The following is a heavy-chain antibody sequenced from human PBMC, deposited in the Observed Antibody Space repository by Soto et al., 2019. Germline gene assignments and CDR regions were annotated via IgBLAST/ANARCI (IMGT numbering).Heavy chain of an antibody. CDR3: ATVISSYMDWYFDY. CDR1: GGSISSYY. D-gene: IGHD6-6*01. CDR2: IYYSGST. J-gene: IGHJ4*02. V-gene: IGHV4-59*01. Sequence: NPSETLSLTCTVSGGSISSYYWSWIRQPPGKGLEWIGYIYYSGSTNYNPSLKSRVTISVDTSKNQFSLKLSSVTAADTAVYYCATVISSYMDWYFDYWGQGTLVTVSS.